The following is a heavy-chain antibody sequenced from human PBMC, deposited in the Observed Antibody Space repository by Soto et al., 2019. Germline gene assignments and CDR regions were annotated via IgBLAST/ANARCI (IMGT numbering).Heavy chain of an antibody. CDR1: GFTFSSYA. CDR3: ARDLSRYYYGSGSYYRSDDFDI. V-gene: IGHV3-30-3*01. J-gene: IGHJ3*02. CDR2: ISYDGSNK. D-gene: IGHD3-10*01. Sequence: QVQLVESGGGVVQPGRSLRLSCAASGFTFSSYAMHWVRQAPGKGLEWVAVISYDGSNKYYADSVKGRFTISRDNSKNTLYLQMNSLRAEDTAVYYSARDLSRYYYGSGSYYRSDDFDIWGQGTMVTVSS.